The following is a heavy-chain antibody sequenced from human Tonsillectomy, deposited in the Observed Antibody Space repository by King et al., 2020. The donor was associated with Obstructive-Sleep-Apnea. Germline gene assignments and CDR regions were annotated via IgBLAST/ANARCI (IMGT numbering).Heavy chain of an antibody. J-gene: IGHJ3*02. CDR1: GVTFRSYA. D-gene: IGHD1-26*01. Sequence: QLVQSGGGVGQPGRSLGLSCAASGVTFRSYAMHLVRQAPGKGLEWVAVISYDGSNKYYADSVKGRFTISRDNSKNTLYPQMNSLRAEDTAVYYCARESGSFDAFDIWGQGTMVTVSS. CDR2: ISYDGSNK. CDR3: ARESGSFDAFDI. V-gene: IGHV3-30*01.